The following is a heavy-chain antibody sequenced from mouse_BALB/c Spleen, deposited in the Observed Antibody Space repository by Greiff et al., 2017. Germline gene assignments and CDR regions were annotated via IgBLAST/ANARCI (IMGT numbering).Heavy chain of an antibody. Sequence: EVQGVESGGGLVKPGGSLKLSCAASGFTFSSYAMSWVRQSPEKRLEWVAEISSGGSYTYYPDTVTGRFTISRDNAKNTLYLEMSSLRSEDTAMYYCARGPPYGSSFYWYFDVWGAGTTVTVSS. V-gene: IGHV5-9-4*01. CDR3: ARGPPYGSSFYWYFDV. CDR2: ISSGGSYT. CDR1: GFTFSSYA. J-gene: IGHJ1*01. D-gene: IGHD1-1*01.